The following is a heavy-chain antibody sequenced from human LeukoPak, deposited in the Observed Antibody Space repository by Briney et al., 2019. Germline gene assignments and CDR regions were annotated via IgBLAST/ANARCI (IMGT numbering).Heavy chain of an antibody. CDR1: GFTFSNAW. CDR2: IKSKTDGGTT. V-gene: IGHV3-15*01. J-gene: IGHJ4*02. CDR3: TTDFPPPQSDY. Sequence: GGSLRLSCAASGFTFSNAWMSWVRQAPGKGLEWVGHIKSKTDGGTTDYAAPVKGRFTISRDDSKNTLYLQMNSLKTEDTAVYYCTTDFPPPQSDYWGQGTLVTVSS.